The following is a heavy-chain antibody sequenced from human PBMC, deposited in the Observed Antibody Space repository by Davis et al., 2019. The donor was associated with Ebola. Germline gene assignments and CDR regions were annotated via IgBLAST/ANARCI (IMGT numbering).Heavy chain of an antibody. D-gene: IGHD6-19*01. CDR1: GFTFSSYA. CDR2: IRSKANSYAT. V-gene: IGHV3-73*01. J-gene: IGHJ4*02. Sequence: GGSLRLSCAASGFTFSSYAMSWVRQASGKGLEWVGRIRSKANSYATAYAASVKGRFTISRDDSKNTAYLQMNSLKTEDTAVYYCTRGIAVAGEFDYWGQGTLVTVSS. CDR3: TRGIAVAGEFDY.